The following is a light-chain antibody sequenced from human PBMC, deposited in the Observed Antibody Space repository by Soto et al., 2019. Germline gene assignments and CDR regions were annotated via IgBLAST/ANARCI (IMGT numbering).Light chain of an antibody. V-gene: IGKV3-15*01. Sequence: RVMPQSPATLALSPGERATLSCRASESVSTKVAWYQQKSGQAPRLPIYGASTRATGIPDRFSGSGSGTEFTLTISSLQSEDFAVYYCQQCTNWPLTFGGGTKVDIK. CDR3: QQCTNWPLT. CDR2: GAS. CDR1: ESVSTK. J-gene: IGKJ4*01.